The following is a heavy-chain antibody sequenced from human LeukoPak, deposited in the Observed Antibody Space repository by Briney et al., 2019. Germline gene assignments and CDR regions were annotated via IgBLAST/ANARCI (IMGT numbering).Heavy chain of an antibody. D-gene: IGHD3-22*01. J-gene: IGHJ4*02. CDR3: ARRGLYDSTGYYSFDY. CDR1: GGSISSYY. V-gene: IGHV4-59*08. Sequence: SETLSLTCTVSGGSISSYYWSWIRQPPGKGLEWIGYIYYSGSTNYNPPLKSRVTISVDTSKNQLSLKLSSVTAADTAVYYCARRGLYDSTGYYSFDYWGQGSLVTVSS. CDR2: IYYSGST.